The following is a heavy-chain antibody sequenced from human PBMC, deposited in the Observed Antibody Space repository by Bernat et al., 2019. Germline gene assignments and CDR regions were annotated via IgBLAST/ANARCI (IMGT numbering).Heavy chain of an antibody. V-gene: IGHV3-23*01. D-gene: IGHD6-13*01. J-gene: IGHJ1*01. CDR3: AKRYSTSWYVEQ. CDR1: GFTFSSYA. Sequence: EVQLSESGGGLVQPGGSLRLSCSASGFTFSSYAMSLARQAPGKGLGWVEGITESCGNTYYADSVKGRFTISRDNSKNTLYLQINSLRAEDTAVYYCAKRYSTSWYVEQWGQGTLVTVSS. CDR2: ITESCGNT.